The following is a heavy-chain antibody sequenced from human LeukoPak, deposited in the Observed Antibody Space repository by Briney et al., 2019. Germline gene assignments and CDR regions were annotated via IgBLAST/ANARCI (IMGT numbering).Heavy chain of an antibody. CDR2: INPNSGGT. Sequence: ASVKVSCKASGYTFTGYYLHWVRQAPGQGLEWLGWINPNSGGTQYAQTFQGRDTMTRDTSISTAYMEVGGLRSDDTAVYYCARGIQLSSALYYYYYFMDVWGKGTTVTISS. J-gene: IGHJ6*03. V-gene: IGHV1-2*02. CDR1: GYTFTGYY. D-gene: IGHD5-18*01. CDR3: ARGIQLSSALYYYYYFMDV.